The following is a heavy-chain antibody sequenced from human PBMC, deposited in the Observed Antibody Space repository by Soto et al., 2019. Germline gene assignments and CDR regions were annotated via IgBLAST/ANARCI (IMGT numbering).Heavy chain of an antibody. Sequence: GASVKVSCKASGYTFTGYYVHWVRQAPGQGLEWMGWINPNSGGTNYAQNFQGWVSMTRDTSISTVYMELSRLRSDDRAVYYCATSRASTAVAGETEYYFDYWGQGTLVTVSS. CDR2: INPNSGGT. CDR1: GYTFTGYY. J-gene: IGHJ4*02. D-gene: IGHD6-19*01. CDR3: ATSRASTAVAGETEYYFDY. V-gene: IGHV1-2*04.